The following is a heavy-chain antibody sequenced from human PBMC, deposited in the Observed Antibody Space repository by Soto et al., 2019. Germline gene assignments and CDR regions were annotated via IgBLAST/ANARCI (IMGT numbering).Heavy chain of an antibody. D-gene: IGHD4-17*01. CDR1: CGSITSISSY. J-gene: IGHJ4*02. CDR3: ARRYGASFDY. V-gene: IGHV4-39*07. Sequence: PSQTLSLTCTVACGSITSISSYRGWIRQPPGKGLEWIGSIYYSGITYYNPSLKSRVTISVDTSKDQFSLKLSSVTAADTAVYYCARRYGASFDYWGQGTLVTVSS. CDR2: IYYSGIT.